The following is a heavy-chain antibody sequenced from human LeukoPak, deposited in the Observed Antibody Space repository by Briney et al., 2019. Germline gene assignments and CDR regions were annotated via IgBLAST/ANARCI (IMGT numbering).Heavy chain of an antibody. CDR3: AGLVGRYSTGMYYYFDY. V-gene: IGHV4-4*02. CDR2: MYISGTD. D-gene: IGHD2-8*02. J-gene: IGHJ4*02. CDR1: GGSISSVNL. Sequence: SGTLSLTCAVSGGSISSVNLWSWVRPPPGKGLEWVGEMYISGTDTYNPSLKSRVTISLDRSKNQLSLRLPSVTAADTAVYYCAGLVGRYSTGMYYYFDYWGPGTLVTVSS.